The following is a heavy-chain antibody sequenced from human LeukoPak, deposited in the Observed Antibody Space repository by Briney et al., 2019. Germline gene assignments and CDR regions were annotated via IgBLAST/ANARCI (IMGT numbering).Heavy chain of an antibody. CDR1: DDSIRNYY. V-gene: IGHV4-59*01. D-gene: IGHD1-7*01. CDR2: IYYTGST. Sequence: PSETLSLTCSVSDDSIRNYYWNWVRQPPGKGLDWIGYIYYTGSTNYNPSLKSRVTMSVDTSKNQLSLKLASVTAADTAVYFCARGELWFDPWGQGTLVTVSS. J-gene: IGHJ5*02. CDR3: ARGELWFDP.